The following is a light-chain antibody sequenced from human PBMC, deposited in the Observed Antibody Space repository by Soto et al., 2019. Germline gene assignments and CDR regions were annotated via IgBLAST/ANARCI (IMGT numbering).Light chain of an antibody. J-gene: IGLJ3*02. Sequence: QSALTQPPSASGSPGQSVTISCTGTSSDVGAYNYVSWHQQHPGKAPKLIIYEVNNRPSGVPDRFSGSKSGNTASLTVSRLQAEAEADYYCTSYAANNNLVFGGGTKLTVL. CDR3: TSYAANNNLV. CDR1: SSDVGAYNY. CDR2: EVN. V-gene: IGLV2-8*01.